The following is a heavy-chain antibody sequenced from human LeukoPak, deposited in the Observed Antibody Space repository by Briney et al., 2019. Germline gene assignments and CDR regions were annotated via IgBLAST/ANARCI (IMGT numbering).Heavy chain of an antibody. CDR1: GYTFTGYY. V-gene: IGHV1-2*02. J-gene: IGHJ4*02. D-gene: IGHD7-27*01. CDR3: AGANWAAGVAFDY. Sequence: ASVKVSCKASGYTFTGYYIHWVRQAPGQGLEWVGWINANSGGTNYAQKFQGRVTMTRDTSISTAYMELSSLTSDDTPVYYCAGANWAAGVAFDYWGQGTLVTVSS. CDR2: INANSGGT.